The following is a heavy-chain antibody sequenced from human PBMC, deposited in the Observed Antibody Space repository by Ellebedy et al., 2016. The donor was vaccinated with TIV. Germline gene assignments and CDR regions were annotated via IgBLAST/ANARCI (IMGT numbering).Heavy chain of an antibody. J-gene: IGHJ4*02. CDR3: AKGGRWEIFAPFDY. CDR2: INISGGRI. D-gene: IGHD3-10*01. Sequence: GGSLRLSCAASGFTFSSYVMSWVRQAPGKGLEWVSGINISGGRIYYADSVKGRSTISRDNPKNTLYLQMNSLRAEDTAVYYCAKGGRWEIFAPFDYWGQGTLVTVSS. V-gene: IGHV3-23*01. CDR1: GFTFSSYV.